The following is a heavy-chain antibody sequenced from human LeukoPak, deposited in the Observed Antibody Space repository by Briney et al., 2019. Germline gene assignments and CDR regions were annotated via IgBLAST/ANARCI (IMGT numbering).Heavy chain of an antibody. J-gene: IGHJ4*02. V-gene: IGHV1-46*01. CDR2: INPSGGGT. CDR1: GYTFTNYY. D-gene: IGHD5-12*01. CDR3: ARNIGTAVLDF. Sequence: ASVKVSCKASGYTFTNYYIHWVRQAPGQGLEWMGIINPSGGGTTYAQKFQGRLTITRDMSTSTVYMELSSLGSDDTAVYDCARNIGTAVLDFWGQGTLVTVSS.